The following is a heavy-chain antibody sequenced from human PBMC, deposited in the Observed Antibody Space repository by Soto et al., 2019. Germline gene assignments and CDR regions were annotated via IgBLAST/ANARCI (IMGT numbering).Heavy chain of an antibody. D-gene: IGHD3-10*01. CDR3: LTQGFGPLHGLVDV. CDR2: IHYSGST. Sequence: SETLSLTCDVSGGSISIGTDYWGWIRQPPGKGLEWIGNIHYSGSTNYNPSLKSRLTISVDTSKNQFSLKLSSVTAVDTAVYYCLTQGFGPLHGLVDVWGQGTTVTVSS. J-gene: IGHJ6*02. CDR1: GGSISIGTDY. V-gene: IGHV4-39*01.